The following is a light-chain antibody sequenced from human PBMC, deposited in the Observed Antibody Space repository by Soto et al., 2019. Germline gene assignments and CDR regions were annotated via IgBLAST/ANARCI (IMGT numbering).Light chain of an antibody. CDR2: LDSDGSH. Sequence: QPVLTQSPSASASLGASVKLTCTLSSGHSSYAIAWHQQQPEKGPRYLMKLDSDGSHTKGDAIPDRFSGSSSGAERYLTISRLQSEDEADYYRQTWGTGIHVVFGGGTKLTVL. V-gene: IGLV4-69*01. CDR1: SGHSSYA. J-gene: IGLJ2*01. CDR3: QTWGTGIHVV.